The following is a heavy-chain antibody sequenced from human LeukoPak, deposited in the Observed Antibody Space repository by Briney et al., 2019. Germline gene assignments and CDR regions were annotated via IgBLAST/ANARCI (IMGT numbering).Heavy chain of an antibody. CDR3: ARHRGPLDNSWDDYYYYMDV. V-gene: IGHV5-51*01. D-gene: IGHD6-13*01. CDR2: IYPGDSDT. J-gene: IGHJ6*03. CDR1: GYTFTSYW. Sequence: GESLKISCKGSGYTFTSYWIAWVRQMPGKGLEWMGIIYPGDSDTRYSPSFQGQVTISADKSINTAYLQWRSLKASDTAMYYCARHRGPLDNSWDDYYYYMDVWGKGTTVTVSS.